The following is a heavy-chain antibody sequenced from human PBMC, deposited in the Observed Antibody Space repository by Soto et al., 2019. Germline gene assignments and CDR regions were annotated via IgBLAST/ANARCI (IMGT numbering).Heavy chain of an antibody. Sequence: QVQLVQSGAEVKKPGVSVNISCKTSGYSFISYGIHWVRQAPGQRLEWMGWINAVNGNTMYSQRFQGRVIITRDTSANTAYMELSSLRGEDTAVYYCATDYMRGRDYWGQGSLVTVSS. CDR1: GYSFISYG. CDR2: INAVNGNT. J-gene: IGHJ4*02. V-gene: IGHV1-3*01. CDR3: ATDYMRGRDY. D-gene: IGHD4-4*01.